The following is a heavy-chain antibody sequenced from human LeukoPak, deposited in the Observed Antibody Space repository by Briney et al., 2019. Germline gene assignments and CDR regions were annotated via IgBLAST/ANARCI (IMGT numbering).Heavy chain of an antibody. Sequence: ASVKVSCKASGYTFTGYYMRWVRQAPGQGLEWMGWINPNSGGTDYPQKFQGRVTMTRDTSISTAYMELSSLRSDDTAVYYCARGGGATNYYYYYMDVWGKGTTVTVSS. V-gene: IGHV1-2*02. CDR1: GYTFTGYY. CDR3: ARGGGATNYYYYYMDV. CDR2: INPNSGGT. D-gene: IGHD1-26*01. J-gene: IGHJ6*03.